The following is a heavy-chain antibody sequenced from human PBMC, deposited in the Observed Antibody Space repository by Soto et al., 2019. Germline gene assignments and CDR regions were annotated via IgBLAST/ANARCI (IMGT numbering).Heavy chain of an antibody. D-gene: IGHD2-15*01. CDR2: VYYSGTT. Sequence: SETLSLTCTVSGGSISGSNHYWGWIRQPPGKGLEWIGYVYYSGTTNYNPSLKSRVTISVDTSKNQFSLKLSSVTAADTAVYYCARHGLGYCSGGSCKTFDPWGQGTLVTVS. CDR1: GGSISGSNHY. CDR3: ARHGLGYCSGGSCKTFDP. J-gene: IGHJ5*02. V-gene: IGHV4-61*05.